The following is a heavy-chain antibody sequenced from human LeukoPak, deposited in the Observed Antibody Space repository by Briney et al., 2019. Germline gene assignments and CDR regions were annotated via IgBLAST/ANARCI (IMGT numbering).Heavy chain of an antibody. CDR1: GFNFSSYS. CDR3: AGAFAAAGWFDP. J-gene: IGHJ5*02. D-gene: IGHD6-13*01. V-gene: IGHV3-48*04. CDR2: ISSSSSVI. Sequence: GGSLRLSCAASGFNFSSYSMSWVRQAPGKGLEWISYISSSSSVIYNAECVKGRFAISRDNARDSLYLQMNSLRAEDTAVYYCAGAFAAAGWFDPWGQGTLVTVSS.